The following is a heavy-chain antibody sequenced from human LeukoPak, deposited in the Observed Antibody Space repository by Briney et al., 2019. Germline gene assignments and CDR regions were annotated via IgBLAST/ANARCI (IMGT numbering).Heavy chain of an antibody. D-gene: IGHD3-10*01. CDR3: ARGCGSGTYYHWYFDL. V-gene: IGHV3-33*01. Sequence: PGRSLRLSCAASRFTFSTCGMHWVRQAPGKGLEWVAVIWNDGGDKYYAESVKGRFTISRDNSQNTLYLQMNSLRAEDTAAYYCARGCGSGTYYHWYFDLWGRGTLVTVSS. CDR1: RFTFSTCG. CDR2: IWNDGGDK. J-gene: IGHJ2*01.